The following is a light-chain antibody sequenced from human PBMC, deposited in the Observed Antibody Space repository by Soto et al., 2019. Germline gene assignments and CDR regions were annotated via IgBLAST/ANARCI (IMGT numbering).Light chain of an antibody. J-gene: IGKJ5*01. V-gene: IGKV3-20*01. CDR2: GAY. CDR1: QSVSSTY. CDR3: KQYTGPPTT. Sequence: EIVFAPFPGTPSFSPGGKATLSFRASQSVSSTYLAWYQQRPGQAHRLLIYGAYSRATGIPDRFSGSGSGTDFTLTITRLEPEDSAVYFCKQYTGPPTTFGQGTRLEIK.